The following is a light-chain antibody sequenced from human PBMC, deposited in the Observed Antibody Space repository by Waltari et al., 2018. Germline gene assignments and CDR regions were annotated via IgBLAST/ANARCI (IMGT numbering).Light chain of an antibody. CDR2: WAS. V-gene: IGKV4-1*01. CDR1: QSVVFSSNNKNY. CDR3: QQCYTFPYT. Sequence: DIVLTQSPDPLAVSLGERANISCNSSQSVVFSSNNKNYLAWYQQKPGQPPKLLITWASTRESGVPDRFSGSGSGTDFTLTISSLQAEDVAVYYCQQCYTFPYTFGQWTKLEIK. J-gene: IGKJ2*01.